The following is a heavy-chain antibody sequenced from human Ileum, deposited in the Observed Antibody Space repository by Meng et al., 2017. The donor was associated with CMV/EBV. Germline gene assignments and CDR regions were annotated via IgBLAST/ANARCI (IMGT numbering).Heavy chain of an antibody. Sequence: GESLKISCAASGFTVSSNYMSWVRQAPGKGLEWVSVIYSGGSTYYADSVKGRFTISRDNSKNTLYLQMNSLSVEDTAVYYCARGFGGSYLADWGQGTLVTVSS. J-gene: IGHJ4*02. CDR2: IYSGGST. CDR1: GFTVSSNY. D-gene: IGHD1-26*01. CDR3: ARGFGGSYLAD. V-gene: IGHV3-53*01.